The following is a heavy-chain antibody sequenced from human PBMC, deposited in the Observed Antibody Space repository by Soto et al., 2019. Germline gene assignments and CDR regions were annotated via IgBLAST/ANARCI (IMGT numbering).Heavy chain of an antibody. V-gene: IGHV4-31*03. Sequence: QVQLQESGPGLVKPSQTLSLTCTVSGGSLRSGAFHWSWIRQHPGKGLDWIGYIYYRGGTYYNPSLKSRLTISIDASKNQFSLKLRSVTAADTAVYYCARGIKVYSIPTYFDYWGQGTLLTVSS. CDR1: GGSLRSGAFH. CDR3: ARGIKVYSIPTYFDY. J-gene: IGHJ4*02. CDR2: IYYRGGT. D-gene: IGHD2-8*01.